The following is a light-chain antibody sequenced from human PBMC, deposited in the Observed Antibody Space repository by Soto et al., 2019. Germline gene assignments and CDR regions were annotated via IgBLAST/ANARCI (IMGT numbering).Light chain of an antibody. CDR1: SSDVGAYKY. Sequence: QSVLTQPPSASGSPGQSVTISCTGTSSDVGAYKYVSWYQQYPGKAPKLMIYEVTKRPSGVPDRFSGSKSGNTASLTVSGLQAEDEADYYCTSYVGNDIWVFGGGNKVNVL. V-gene: IGLV2-8*01. CDR3: TSYVGNDIWV. CDR2: EVT. J-gene: IGLJ3*02.